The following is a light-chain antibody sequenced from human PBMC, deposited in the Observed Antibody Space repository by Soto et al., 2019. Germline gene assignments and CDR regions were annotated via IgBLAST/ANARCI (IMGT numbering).Light chain of an antibody. V-gene: IGKV3-15*01. Sequence: EIVLTQSPATLSVSPGERATLSCRASQSVSSNLAWYQQKPGQAPRLLXYGASTRATGIPARFSGSGSGTELTLTISSLQSEDFAAYYCQQYNNWPPITFGQGTRLEIK. CDR3: QQYNNWPPIT. J-gene: IGKJ5*01. CDR1: QSVSSN. CDR2: GAS.